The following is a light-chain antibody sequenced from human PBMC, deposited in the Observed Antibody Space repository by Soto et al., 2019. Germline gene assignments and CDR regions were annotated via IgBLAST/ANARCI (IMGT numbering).Light chain of an antibody. CDR1: QSINSW. J-gene: IGKJ3*01. CDR3: QHYDSYSGT. V-gene: IGKV1-5*03. CDR2: RAY. Sequence: DIQMTQSPSTLSASVGDRDTITCRASQSINSWLAWYQQKPGKAPRLLIYRAYSLEGGVPSRFSGSGSGAEFTLTISSLQPDDFATYHCQHYDSYSGTFGPGTKVDIK.